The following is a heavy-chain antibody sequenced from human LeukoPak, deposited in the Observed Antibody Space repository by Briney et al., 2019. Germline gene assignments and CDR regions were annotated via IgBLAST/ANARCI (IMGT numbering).Heavy chain of an antibody. CDR3: ATDYSRSYFGS. J-gene: IGHJ4*02. V-gene: IGHV3-15*01. CDR1: GCALSHYS. CDR2: IKARYYDGETT. Sequence: GGSLRLSCAVSGCALSHYSLTWVRQAPGKGMEWVGRIKARYYDGETTDYAAPVKGRFSVSRDDSKNTLYLQMNNLASDDTAVYYCATDYSRSYFGSWGQGTLVTVSS. D-gene: IGHD1-26*01.